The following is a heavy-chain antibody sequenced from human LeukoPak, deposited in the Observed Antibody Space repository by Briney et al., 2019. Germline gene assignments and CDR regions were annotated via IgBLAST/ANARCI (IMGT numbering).Heavy chain of an antibody. J-gene: IGHJ6*02. D-gene: IGHD4-23*01. CDR2: IYYSGST. CDR3: AREMGVVTAHGIDV. Sequence: SETLSLTCIVSGASISFISSNNYHWVWIRQPPGKGLEWIGSIYYSGSTYYNPSLKSRVTISVDTSKNQFSLKLSSVTAADTALYYCAREMGVVTAHGIDVWGQGTTVTVSS. CDR1: GASISFISSNNYH. V-gene: IGHV4-39*02.